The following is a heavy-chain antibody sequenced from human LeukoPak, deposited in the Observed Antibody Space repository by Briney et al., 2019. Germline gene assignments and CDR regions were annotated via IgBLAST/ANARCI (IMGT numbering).Heavy chain of an antibody. CDR3: AKDVSLWLVD. D-gene: IGHD3-10*01. J-gene: IGHJ4*02. Sequence: GGSLRLSCAASGFTFSSYSMNWVRQAPGKVLEWVSSISSSSSYIYYADSVKGRFTISRDNAKNSLYLQMNSLRAEDTAVYYCAKDVSLWLVDWGQGTLVTVSS. CDR2: ISSSSSYI. CDR1: GFTFSSYS. V-gene: IGHV3-21*01.